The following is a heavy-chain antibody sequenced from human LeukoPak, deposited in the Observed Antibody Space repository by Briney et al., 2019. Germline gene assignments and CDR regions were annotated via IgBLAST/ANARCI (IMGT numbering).Heavy chain of an antibody. CDR2: IRYDGNNK. Sequence: GGSLRLSCAASGFTFRSYGMHWVRQAPGKGLEWVAFIRYDGNNKYYADSVKGRFTISRDNSKNTLYLQMNSLRAEDTAVYYCAKDPDSSGYYYVYWGQGTLVTVSS. J-gene: IGHJ4*02. D-gene: IGHD3-22*01. CDR1: GFTFRSYG. CDR3: AKDPDSSGYYYVY. V-gene: IGHV3-30*02.